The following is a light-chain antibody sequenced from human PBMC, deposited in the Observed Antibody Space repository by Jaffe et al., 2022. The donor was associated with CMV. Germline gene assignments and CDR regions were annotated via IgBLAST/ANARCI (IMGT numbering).Light chain of an antibody. CDR2: DDD. V-gene: IGLV1-36*01. Sequence: QTVLTQPPSVSGAPRQRVTISCSGSTSNIGINAVNWYQQLPGKAPKLLIYDDDLLPSGVSDRFSGSKSGTSASLAISGLQSKDEADYYCAAWDDSLRGVVFGGGTKLTVL. CDR3: AAWDDSLRGVV. J-gene: IGLJ3*02. CDR1: TSNIGINA.